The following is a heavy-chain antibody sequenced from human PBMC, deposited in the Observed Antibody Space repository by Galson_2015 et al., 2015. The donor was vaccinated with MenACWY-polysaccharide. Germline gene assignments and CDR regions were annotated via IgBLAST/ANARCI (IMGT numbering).Heavy chain of an antibody. CDR1: GFTFNSYA. CDR3: ARAYCDRITCYGMDV. D-gene: IGHD2/OR15-2a*01. J-gene: IGHJ6*02. Sequence: SLRLSCAASGFTFNSYAMHWVRQAPGEGLEWLAVISYDETNKYYADSVKGRFTISRDNSKNTLYLQMNSLRAEDTAMFYCARAYCDRITCYGMDVWGQGTTVAVS. V-gene: IGHV3-30-3*01. CDR2: ISYDETNK.